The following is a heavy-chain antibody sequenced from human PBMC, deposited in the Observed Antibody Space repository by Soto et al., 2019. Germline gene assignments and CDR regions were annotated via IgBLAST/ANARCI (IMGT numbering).Heavy chain of an antibody. CDR1: GGSFSNSA. Sequence: QVQLVQSGAEVKKPGSSVKVSCKASGGSFSNSALSWVRQAPGQGLEWMGGIMPIFRTPDYAQRFQGRVIITADESTRTAYRELSRPTSEETGVYSCARDKARQQVRGNYYYSMDVWGQGTTVTVSS. V-gene: IGHV1-69*12. J-gene: IGHJ6*02. D-gene: IGHD2-2*01. CDR2: IMPIFRTP. CDR3: ARDKARQQVRGNYYYSMDV.